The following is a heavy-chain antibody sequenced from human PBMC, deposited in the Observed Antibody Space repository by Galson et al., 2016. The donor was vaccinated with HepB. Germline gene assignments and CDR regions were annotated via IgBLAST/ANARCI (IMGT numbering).Heavy chain of an antibody. D-gene: IGHD6-13*01. J-gene: IGHJ2*01. Sequence: SLRLSCAASGFTFNTYAVHWVRQAPGKGLEWVAVISYDGSNKFYGDSVKGRFIISRDNSKNMLYLQMNDVRTEDTAVYFCARGRVSSFNTYWYFDLWGHGTLVTVSS. CDR2: ISYDGSNK. CDR3: ARGRVSSFNTYWYFDL. CDR1: GFTFNTYA. V-gene: IGHV3-30-3*01.